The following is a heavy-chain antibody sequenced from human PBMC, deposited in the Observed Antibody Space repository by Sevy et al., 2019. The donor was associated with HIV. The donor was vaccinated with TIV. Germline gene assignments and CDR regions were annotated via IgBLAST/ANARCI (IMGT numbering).Heavy chain of an antibody. CDR1: GFTFDDYA. V-gene: IGHV3-9*01. J-gene: IGHJ6*02. Sequence: GGSLRLSCAASGFTFDDYAMHWVRQAPGKGLEWVSGISWNSGSIGYADSVKGRFTISRDNAKNSLYLQMNSLRAEDTALYYCAKDDAYYGSGMGYYYYYGMDVWGQGTTVTVSS. D-gene: IGHD3-10*01. CDR2: ISWNSGSI. CDR3: AKDDAYYGSGMGYYYYYGMDV.